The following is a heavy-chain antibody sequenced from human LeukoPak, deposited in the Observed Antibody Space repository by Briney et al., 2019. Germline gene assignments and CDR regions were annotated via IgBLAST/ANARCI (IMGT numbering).Heavy chain of an antibody. V-gene: IGHV1-2*02. D-gene: IGHD2-15*01. CDR3: ARGSYSYLYYYMDV. Sequence: ASVKVSCKASGYTFTSYEINWVRQAPGQGLEWMGWINPNSGGTNYAQKFQGRVTMTRDTSISTAYMELSRLRSDDTAVYYCARGSYSYLYYYMDVWGKGTTVTVSS. CDR1: GYTFTSYE. CDR2: INPNSGGT. J-gene: IGHJ6*03.